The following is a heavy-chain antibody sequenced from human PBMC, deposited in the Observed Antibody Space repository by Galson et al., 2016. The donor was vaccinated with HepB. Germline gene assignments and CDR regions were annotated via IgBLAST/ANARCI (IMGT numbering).Heavy chain of an antibody. J-gene: IGHJ6*02. V-gene: IGHV3-74*01. CDR3: ARGYNGMNA. Sequence: SLRLSCAASGFAFNNAWMNWVRQAPGKGLVWVSRIGSDGSGTTYADSVKGRFTMSGDNAKNTLYLQMNSLRAEDTAVNYCARGYNGMNAWGQGNTVTVSS. CDR2: IGSDGSGT. CDR1: GFAFNNAW.